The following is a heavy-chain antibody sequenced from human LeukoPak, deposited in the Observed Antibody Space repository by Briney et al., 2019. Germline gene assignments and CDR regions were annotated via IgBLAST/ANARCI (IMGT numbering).Heavy chain of an antibody. V-gene: IGHV3-48*03. CDR3: ARERGLEFDP. CDR1: GFTFSSYE. D-gene: IGHD3-10*01. J-gene: IGHJ5*02. CDR2: ISSSGSTI. Sequence: GGSPRLSCAASGFTFSSYEMNWVRQAPGKGLEWVSYISSSGSTIYYADSVKGRFTISRDNAKNSLYLQMNSLRAEDTAVYYCARERGLEFDPWGQGTLVTVSS.